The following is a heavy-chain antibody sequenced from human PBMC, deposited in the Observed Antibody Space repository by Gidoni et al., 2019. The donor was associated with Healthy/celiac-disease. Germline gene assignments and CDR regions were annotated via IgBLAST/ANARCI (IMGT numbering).Heavy chain of an antibody. CDR2: IGYDGSNK. CDR1: GFTFSSYG. Sequence: QVQLVASGGGVVQPGRSLRLSCEASGFTFSSYGMHGVRQAPGKVREWVAVIGYDGSNKYYTDSVKGRFTISRDNSKNTLYLQMNSLRAEDTAVYYCARGRGYSDYWGQGTLVTVSA. J-gene: IGHJ4*02. CDR3: ARGRGYSDY. V-gene: IGHV3-33*01.